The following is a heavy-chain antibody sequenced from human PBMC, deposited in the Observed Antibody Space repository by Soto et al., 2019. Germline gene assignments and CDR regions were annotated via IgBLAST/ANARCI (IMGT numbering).Heavy chain of an antibody. J-gene: IGHJ4*02. CDR2: INSDGSST. CDR1: GFTFSSYW. CDR3: VRVPTGGYACSLDDY. Sequence: EVQLVESGGGLVQPGGSLRLSCAASGFTFSSYWMHWVRQSPGKGLVWVSRINSDGSSTTYADSVKGRFTISRDNAKNTLYLQMKRLRAEDTAVYYCVRVPTGGYACSLDDYWGQGTLVTVSS. D-gene: IGHD5-12*01. V-gene: IGHV3-74*01.